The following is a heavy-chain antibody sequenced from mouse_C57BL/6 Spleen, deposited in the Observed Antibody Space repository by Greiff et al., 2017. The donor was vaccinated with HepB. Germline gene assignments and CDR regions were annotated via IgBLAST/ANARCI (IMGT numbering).Heavy chain of an antibody. Sequence: VKLMESGAELVKPGASVKLSCKASGYTFTEYTIHWVKQRSGQGLEWIGWFYPGSGSIKYNEKFKDKATLTADKSSSTVYMELSRVTSEDSAVYFCARHEAAYRTFDYWGQGTTLTVSS. CDR2: FYPGSGSI. CDR3: ARHEAAYRTFDY. D-gene: IGHD2-14*01. J-gene: IGHJ2*01. V-gene: IGHV1-62-2*01. CDR1: GYTFTEYT.